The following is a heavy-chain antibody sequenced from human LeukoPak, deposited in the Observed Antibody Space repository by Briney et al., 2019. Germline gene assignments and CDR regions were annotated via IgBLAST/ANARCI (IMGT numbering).Heavy chain of an antibody. CDR2: IYYSGTT. J-gene: IGHJ4*02. D-gene: IGHD4-17*01. CDR1: GGSISSYY. CDR3: ATGYGDFRVEGRYFYS. Sequence: SETLSLTCTVSGGSISSYYWSWIRQPPGKGLEWIGYIYYSGTTNYNPSLRSRVTISIDTSKKHFFLKLNSVTAADTAVYYCATGYGDFRVEGRYFYSWGQGTLVTVSS. V-gene: IGHV4-59*01.